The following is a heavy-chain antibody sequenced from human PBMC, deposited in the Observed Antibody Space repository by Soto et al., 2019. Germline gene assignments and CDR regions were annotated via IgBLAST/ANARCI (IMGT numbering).Heavy chain of an antibody. D-gene: IGHD6-13*01. J-gene: IGHJ6*02. CDR2: INSDGSST. CDR1: GFTFSSYW. Sequence: TGGSLRLSCAASGFTFSSYWMHWVRQAPGKGLVWVSRINSDGSSTSYADSVKGRFTISRDNAKNTLYLQMNSLRAEDTAVYYCARSSSWYVGDYYYYYGMDVWGQGTTVTVSS. CDR3: ARSSSWYVGDYYYYYGMDV. V-gene: IGHV3-74*01.